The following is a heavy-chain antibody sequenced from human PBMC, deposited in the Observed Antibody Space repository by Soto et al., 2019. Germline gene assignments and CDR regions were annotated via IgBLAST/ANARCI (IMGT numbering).Heavy chain of an antibody. V-gene: IGHV1-18*01. CDR1: GYTFTSYG. Sequence: GASVKVSCKASGYTFTSYGISWVRQAPGQGLEWMGWISAYNGNTNYAQKLQGRVTMTTDTSTSTAYMELRSLRSDDTAVYYCARPRNIAARPFGMDVWGQGTTVTVSS. D-gene: IGHD6-6*01. J-gene: IGHJ6*02. CDR2: ISAYNGNT. CDR3: ARPRNIAARPFGMDV.